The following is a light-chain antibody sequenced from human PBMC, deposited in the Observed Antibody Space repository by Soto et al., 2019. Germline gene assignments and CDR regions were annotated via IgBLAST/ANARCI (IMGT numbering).Light chain of an antibody. Sequence: SYELTQPPSVSVSPGQTASIPCSGDKLWDRYVCWYQQKPGQSPVLVIYQDRKRPSGIPERFSGSNSGNTATLTISGTQSMYEGAYYCQAWDKNTLVFGGGTKLTVL. CDR1: KLWDRY. CDR3: QAWDKNTLV. J-gene: IGLJ2*01. V-gene: IGLV3-1*01. CDR2: QDR.